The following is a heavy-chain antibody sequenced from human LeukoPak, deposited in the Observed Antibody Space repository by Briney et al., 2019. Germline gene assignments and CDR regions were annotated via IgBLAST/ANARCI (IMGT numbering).Heavy chain of an antibody. CDR3: TAGIVGATDY. CDR1: GFTFSSYA. J-gene: IGHJ4*02. V-gene: IGHV3-15*01. Sequence: KSGGSLRISCAASGFTFSSYAMSWVRQAPGKGLEWVGRIKSKTDGGTTDYAAPVKGRFTISRDDSKNTLYLQMNSLKTEDTAVYYCTAGIVGATDYWGQGTLVTVSS. CDR2: IKSKTDGGTT. D-gene: IGHD1-26*01.